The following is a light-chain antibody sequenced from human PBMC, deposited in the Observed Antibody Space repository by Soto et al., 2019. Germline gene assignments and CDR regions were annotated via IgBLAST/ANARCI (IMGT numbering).Light chain of an antibody. V-gene: IGLV2-14*01. CDR1: SSDVGAYDY. CDR3: SSYTTPGTRV. J-gene: IGLJ3*02. CDR2: EVT. Sequence: QSALTQPASVSGSPGQTITISCSGTSSDVGAYDYVSWYQQHPGKAPKLLIYEVTYRPSGISHRFSGSKSGNTASLTISGLQAEDEADYYCSSYTTPGTRVFGGGTKLTVL.